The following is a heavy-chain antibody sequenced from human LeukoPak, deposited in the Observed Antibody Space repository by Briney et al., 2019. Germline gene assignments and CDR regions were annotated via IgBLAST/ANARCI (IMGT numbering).Heavy chain of an antibody. CDR2: INPNSGGT. J-gene: IGHJ4*02. CDR1: GYTFTGYY. CDR3: ARDLPSGWSFFDC. Sequence: ASVKVSYKASGYTFTGYYMHWVRQAPGQGLEWMGRINPNSGGTNYAQKFQGRVTMTRDTFISTAYMELSRLRSDDTAVYYCARDLPSGWSFFDCWGQGTLGTVSS. D-gene: IGHD6-19*01. V-gene: IGHV1-2*02.